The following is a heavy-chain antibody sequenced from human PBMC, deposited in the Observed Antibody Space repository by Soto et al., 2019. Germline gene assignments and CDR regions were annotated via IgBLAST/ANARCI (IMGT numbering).Heavy chain of an antibody. V-gene: IGHV1-69*13. CDR3: ARDPHYYDTSNNWFDP. D-gene: IGHD3-22*01. CDR2: IIPIFGTA. CDR1: GGTFSSYA. Sequence: ASVKVSCKASGGTFSSYAISWVRQAPGQGLEWMGGIIPIFGTADYAQKFQGRVTITADESTSTAYMELSSLRSEDTAVYYCARDPHYYDTSNNWFDPWGQGTLVTVSS. J-gene: IGHJ5*02.